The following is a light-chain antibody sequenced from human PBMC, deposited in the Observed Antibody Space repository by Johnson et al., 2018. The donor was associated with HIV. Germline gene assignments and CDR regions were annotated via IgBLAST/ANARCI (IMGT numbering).Light chain of an antibody. CDR2: DNY. J-gene: IGLJ1*01. V-gene: IGLV1-51*01. CDR3: GTWDSSLNAYV. Sequence: QSVLTQSPSVSAAPGQKVSISCSGNSCDIGNYYVSSHQQLPGTAPKLLIYDNYKRPLGIPDRFSGSKSGTSATLGITGLQTGDEADYYCGTWDSSLNAYVFGAATKVAVL. CDR1: SCDIGNYY.